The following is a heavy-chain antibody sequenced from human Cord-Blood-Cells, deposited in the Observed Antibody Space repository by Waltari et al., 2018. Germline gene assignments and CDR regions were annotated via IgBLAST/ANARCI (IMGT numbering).Heavy chain of an antibody. CDR3: ARSVGRDVVVVAAFDY. Sequence: QLQLQESGPGLVKPSETLSLTCTVSGGSISSSSYYWGWIRQPPWKGLEWIGSIYYSGRTYSNPSRKIRVTISVDTSKNQFSLKLSSVTAADTAVYYCARSVGRDVVVVAAFDYWGQGTLVTVSS. CDR1: GGSISSSSYY. D-gene: IGHD2-15*01. V-gene: IGHV4-39*01. CDR2: IYYSGRT. J-gene: IGHJ4*02.